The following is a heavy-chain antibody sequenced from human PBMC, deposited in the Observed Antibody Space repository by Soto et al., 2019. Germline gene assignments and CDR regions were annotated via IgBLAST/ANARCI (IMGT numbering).Heavy chain of an antibody. CDR1: GFTFRSYS. D-gene: IGHD4-17*01. J-gene: IGHJ5*02. Sequence: EVQLVESGGGLVQPGGSLRLSCAASGFTFRSYSMNWVRQAPGKGLEWVSYVSSSSSTIYYADSVKGRFTISRDNAKNSLYLQMNSLRAEDTAVYYCAREADYVNWFEAWGQGTLVTVSS. CDR2: VSSSSSTI. CDR3: AREADYVNWFEA. V-gene: IGHV3-48*01.